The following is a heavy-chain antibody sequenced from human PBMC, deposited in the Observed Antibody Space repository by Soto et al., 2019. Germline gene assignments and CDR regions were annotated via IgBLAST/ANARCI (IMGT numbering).Heavy chain of an antibody. D-gene: IGHD3-9*01. CDR1: GYTFTSYD. V-gene: IGHV1-8*01. CDR2: MNPNSGNT. J-gene: IGHJ6*03. Sequence: ASVKVSCKASGYTFTSYDINWVRQATGQGLEWMGWMNPNSGNTGYAQKFQGRVTMTRNTSISTSYMELSSLRSEDTAVYYCARGKYQNGMYYDILTGLRPPYYYYYYMDVWGKGTTVTVSS. CDR3: ARGKYQNGMYYDILTGLRPPYYYYYYMDV.